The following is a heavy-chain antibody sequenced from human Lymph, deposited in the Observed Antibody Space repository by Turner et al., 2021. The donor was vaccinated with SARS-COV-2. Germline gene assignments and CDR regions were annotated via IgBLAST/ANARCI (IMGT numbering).Heavy chain of an antibody. V-gene: IGHV1-69*01. J-gene: IGHJ4*02. D-gene: IGHD6-6*01. Sequence: QVQLVQSGAAVKNPASSAMVSCKASGGTFSTYTISWVRQAPGQGLEWMGGIIPIFGTANYAQKFQGRVTITADESTSTAYMELSSLRSEDTAVYYCTRGETIAAHYDYWGQGTLVTVSS. CDR3: TRGETIAAHYDY. CDR1: GGTFSTYT. CDR2: IIPIFGTA.